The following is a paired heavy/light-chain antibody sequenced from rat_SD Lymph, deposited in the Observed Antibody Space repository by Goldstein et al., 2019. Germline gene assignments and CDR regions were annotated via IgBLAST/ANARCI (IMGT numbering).Heavy chain of an antibody. V-gene: IGHV1-43*01. CDR2: INTGSGGT. CDR3: ARWGYLYYFDY. D-gene: IGHD1-3*01. Sequence: QVQLQQSGAELAKPGSSVKISCKASGYTFTSYYISWIKQTTGQGLEYIGYINTGSGGTNYNEKFKGKATLTVDKSSSTAFMQLSSLTPDDSAVYYCARWGYLYYFDYWGQGVMVTVSS. J-gene: IGHJ2*01. CDR1: GYTFTSYY.
Light chain of an antibody. CDR3: QQSWNDPNT. CDR2: KAS. CDR1: EGVNSY. Sequence: DTVLTQSPALAVSPGERVSISCRASEGVNSYMHWYQQKPGQQPKLLIYKASNLASGVPARFSGSGSGTDFTLTIDPVEADDTATYFCQQSWNDPNTFGAGTKLELK. J-gene: IGKJ2-1*01. V-gene: IGKV3S11*01.